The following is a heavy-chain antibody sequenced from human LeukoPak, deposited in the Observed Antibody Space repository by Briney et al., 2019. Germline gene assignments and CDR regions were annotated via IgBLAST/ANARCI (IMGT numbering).Heavy chain of an antibody. CDR2: IKSKTDGGTT. V-gene: IGHV3-15*01. J-gene: IGHJ6*03. Sequence: PGGSLRLSCAASGFTFSSYSMNWVRQAPGKGLEWVGRIKSKTDGGTTDYAAPVKGRFTISRDDSKNTLYLQMNSLKTEDTAVYYCTTVVHYYDSSGYYPPYYYYYYMDVWGKGTTVTVSS. CDR1: GFTFSSYS. CDR3: TTVVHYYDSSGYYPPYYYYYYMDV. D-gene: IGHD3-22*01.